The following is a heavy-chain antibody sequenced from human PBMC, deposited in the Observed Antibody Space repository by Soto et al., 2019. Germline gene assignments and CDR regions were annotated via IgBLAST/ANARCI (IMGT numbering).Heavy chain of an antibody. CDR2: IKQDGSEK. CDR3: ARDRVPAAIQQLVRSAAFDI. Sequence: GGSLRLSCAASGFTCSRDWMSWVRQAPGKGLEWVANIKQDGSEKYYVDSVKGRFTISRDNAKNSLYLQMNSLRAEDTAVYYCARDRVPAAIQQLVRSAAFDIWGQGTMVTVSS. V-gene: IGHV3-7*01. CDR1: GFTCSRDW. J-gene: IGHJ3*02. D-gene: IGHD2-2*02.